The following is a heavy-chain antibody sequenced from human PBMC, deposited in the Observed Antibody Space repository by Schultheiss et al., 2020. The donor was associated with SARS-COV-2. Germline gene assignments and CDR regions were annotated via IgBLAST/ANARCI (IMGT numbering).Heavy chain of an antibody. CDR3: ATEPLLTHRPYGDASFGDY. V-gene: IGHV3-30*04. CDR1: GFTFSSYA. D-gene: IGHD4-17*01. J-gene: IGHJ4*02. CDR2: ISYDGNSK. Sequence: GESLKISCAASGFTFSSYAMHWVRQAPGKGLEWLALISYDGNSKYYADSVKGRFTISRDNSKNALYLQMNSLRAEDTAVYYCATEPLLTHRPYGDASFGDYWGQGTLVTVSS.